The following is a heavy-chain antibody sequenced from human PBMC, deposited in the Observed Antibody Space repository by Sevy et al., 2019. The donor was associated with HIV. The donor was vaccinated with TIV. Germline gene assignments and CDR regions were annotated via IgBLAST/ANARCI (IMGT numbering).Heavy chain of an antibody. CDR2: IKQDESEK. V-gene: IGHV3-7*01. J-gene: IGHJ4*02. CDR1: GFTFTDYW. D-gene: IGHD3-3*01. Sequence: GGCLRLSCAASGFTFTDYWMSWVRQTPGKGLEWVDTIKQDESEKYYVDSVKGRFAISRDNDKNSVSLQMNGLRVEDAALYYCAREVGGFNWRPYYFDSWGQGTLVTVSS. CDR3: AREVGGFNWRPYYFDS.